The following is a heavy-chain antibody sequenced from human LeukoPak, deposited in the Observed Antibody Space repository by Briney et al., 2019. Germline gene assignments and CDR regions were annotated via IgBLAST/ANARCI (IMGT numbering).Heavy chain of an antibody. V-gene: IGHV3-15*01. CDR3: TPLLSGSYGY. D-gene: IGHD1-26*01. J-gene: IGHJ4*02. Sequence: GGSLRLSCAASGFTFSSYWMSWVRQAPGKGLEWVGRIKSKTDGGTTDYAAPVKGRFTISRDDSKNTLYLQMNSLKTEDTAVYYCTPLLSGSYGYWGQGTLVTVSS. CDR1: GFTFSSYW. CDR2: IKSKTDGGTT.